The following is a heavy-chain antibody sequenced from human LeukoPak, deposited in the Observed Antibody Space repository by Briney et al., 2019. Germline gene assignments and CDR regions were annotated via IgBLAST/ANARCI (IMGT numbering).Heavy chain of an antibody. CDR1: GYTFTSYD. Sequence: EASVKVSCKASGYTFTSYDINWVRQATGQGLEWMGWMNPNSGNTGYAQKFQGRVTMTRNTSISTAYMELSSLRSEDTAVYYCARTVSQTVFSGYYYYYMDVWGKGTTVTISS. V-gene: IGHV1-8*01. CDR2: MNPNSGNT. CDR3: ARTVSQTVFSGYYYYYMDV. D-gene: IGHD3-10*02. J-gene: IGHJ6*03.